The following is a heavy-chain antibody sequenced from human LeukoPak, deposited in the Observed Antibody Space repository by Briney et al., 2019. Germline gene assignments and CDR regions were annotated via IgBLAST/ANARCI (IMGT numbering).Heavy chain of an antibody. D-gene: IGHD6-13*01. V-gene: IGHV1-2*02. CDR2: INPHSGGT. J-gene: IGHJ4*02. Sequence: GASVKVSCKASGYTFTGYYMHWVRQAPGQGLEWMGWINPHSGGTSFARKFQGRVTMTRDASITTAYMDLNSLRSDDTAVYYCARARTDSSTFYFAYWGQGTLVTVSS. CDR3: ARARTDSSTFYFAY. CDR1: GYTFTGYY.